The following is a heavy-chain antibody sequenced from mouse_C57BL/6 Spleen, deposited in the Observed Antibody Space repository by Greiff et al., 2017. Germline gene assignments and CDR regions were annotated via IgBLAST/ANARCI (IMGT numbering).Heavy chain of an antibody. D-gene: IGHD2-3*01. Sequence: QVQLKQPGAELVKPGASVKLSCKASGYTFTSYWMHWVKQRPGRGLEWIGRIDPNSGGTKYNEKFKSKATLTVDKPSSTAYMQLSSLTSEDSAVYYCARTARDDGYYDAMDYWGQGTSVTVSS. CDR2: IDPNSGGT. CDR3: ARTARDDGYYDAMDY. V-gene: IGHV1-72*01. J-gene: IGHJ4*01. CDR1: GYTFTSYW.